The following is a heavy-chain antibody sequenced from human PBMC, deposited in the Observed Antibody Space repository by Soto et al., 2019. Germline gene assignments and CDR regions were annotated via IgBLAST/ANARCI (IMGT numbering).Heavy chain of an antibody. Sequence: PSETLSLTCAFYGGSFDDFYWSWVRQSPGKGLEWIGEISHDGGTNYSPSLASRISISADTSKNQFSLHLKSVTAADTGLYYCARGLLVLYGDLPPYYRDVDVLGKGTMVTASS. V-gene: IGHV4-34*01. CDR1: GGSFDDFY. D-gene: IGHD2-8*01. CDR3: ARGLLVLYGDLPPYYRDVDV. CDR2: ISHDGGT. J-gene: IGHJ6*04.